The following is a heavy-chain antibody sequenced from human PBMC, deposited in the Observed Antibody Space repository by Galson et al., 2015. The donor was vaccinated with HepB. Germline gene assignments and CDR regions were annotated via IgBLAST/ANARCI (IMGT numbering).Heavy chain of an antibody. V-gene: IGHV5-51*01. CDR2: IYPGDSDT. J-gene: IGHJ3*02. CDR1: GYSFTSYW. Sequence: QSGAEVKKPGESLKISCTGSGYSFTSYWIGWVRQMPGEGLEWMGIIYPGDSDTRYSPSFQGQVTISADKSISTAYLQWSSLKASDTAMYYCARQGLYSSSWYSPDAFDIWGQGTMVTVSS. D-gene: IGHD6-13*01. CDR3: ARQGLYSSSWYSPDAFDI.